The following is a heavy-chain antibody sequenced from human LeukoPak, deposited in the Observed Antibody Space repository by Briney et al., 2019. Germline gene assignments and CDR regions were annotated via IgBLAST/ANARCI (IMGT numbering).Heavy chain of an antibody. CDR2: INRNSGGT. J-gene: IGHJ4*02. Sequence: GASVKVSCKASGYTFTGYYMHCVRRAAGQGLEWMGRINRNSGGTNYAQKFQGRVAMTRDASTSTAYMELSRLRSDDTAVYYCARGTPEYSSFEDYWGQGTLVTVSS. CDR1: GYTFTGYY. CDR3: ARGTPEYSSFEDY. D-gene: IGHD6-6*01. V-gene: IGHV1-2*06.